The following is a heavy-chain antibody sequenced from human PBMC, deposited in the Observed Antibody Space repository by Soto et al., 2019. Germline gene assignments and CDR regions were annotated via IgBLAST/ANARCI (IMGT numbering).Heavy chain of an antibody. Sequence: QVHLVQSGAEVKKPGASVKVSCKASGYSFSTYDINWVRQAPGQGLEWMGWMNPSAGTTGSAQKCQGRVTMTWDTSISTAYMELSSLTSEDTAVYYCARVPTIRITGTTTNWFDPWGQGTLVTVSS. V-gene: IGHV1-8*02. CDR1: GYSFSTYD. CDR2: MNPSAGTT. D-gene: IGHD1-20*01. J-gene: IGHJ5*02. CDR3: ARVPTIRITGTTTNWFDP.